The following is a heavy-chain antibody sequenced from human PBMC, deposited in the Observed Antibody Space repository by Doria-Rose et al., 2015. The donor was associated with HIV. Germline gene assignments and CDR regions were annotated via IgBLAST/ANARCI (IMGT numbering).Heavy chain of an antibody. CDR3: ARIKSSRWYHKYYFDF. J-gene: IGHJ4*02. D-gene: IGHD6-13*01. CDR1: GVSLSSPGMG. CDR2: IFSDDER. V-gene: IGHV2-26*01. Sequence: ESGPVLVKPTETLTLTCTVSGVSLSSPGMGVSWIRQPPGKALEWLANIFSDDERSYKTSLKSRPTISRGTSKSQVVLTRTDMDPVDTATYYCARIKSSRWYHKYYFDFWGQGTLVIVSA.